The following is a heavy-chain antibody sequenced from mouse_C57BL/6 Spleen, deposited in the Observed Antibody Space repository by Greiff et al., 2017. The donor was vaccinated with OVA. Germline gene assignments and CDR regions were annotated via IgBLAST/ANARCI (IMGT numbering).Heavy chain of an antibody. V-gene: IGHV1-26*01. CDR2: INPNNGGT. D-gene: IGHD1-1*01. CDR3: ARYWEFITTGFDY. J-gene: IGHJ2*01. CDR1: GYTFTDYY. Sequence: EVQLQQSGPELVKPGASVKISCKASGYTFTDYYMNWVKQSHGKSLEWIGDINPNNGGTSYNQKFKGKATLTVDKSSSTAYMELRSLTSEDSAVYYCARYWEFITTGFDYWGQGTTLTVSS.